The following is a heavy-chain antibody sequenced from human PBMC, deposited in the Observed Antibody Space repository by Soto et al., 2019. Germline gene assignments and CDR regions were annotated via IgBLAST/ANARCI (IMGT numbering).Heavy chain of an antibody. CDR2: INYSGST. Sequence: SETLSLTCAVYGESFSNHYWTWIRQSPGKGLEWVGEINYSGSTRYNWSLGSRVTISVDTSKNQFSLMVTSVTAEDTVVYYCARGVVYRDVGLAYGMDVWGQGTTVTVSS. J-gene: IGHJ6*02. V-gene: IGHV4-34*01. CDR1: GESFSNHY. CDR3: ARGVVYRDVGLAYGMDV. D-gene: IGHD3-22*01.